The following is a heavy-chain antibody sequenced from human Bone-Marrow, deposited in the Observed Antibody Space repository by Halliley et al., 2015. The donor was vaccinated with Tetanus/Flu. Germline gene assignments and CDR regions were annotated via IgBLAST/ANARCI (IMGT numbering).Heavy chain of an antibody. D-gene: IGHD3-10*01. CDR3: ARGQFASGTLLHYFFGLDI. V-gene: IGHV3-7*03. CDR2: IKQDGSEI. J-gene: IGHJ6*02. Sequence: IKQDGSEIYYQDSVKGRFPISRDNARTSLYLQMNRLRVEDTAVYYCARGQFASGTLLHYFFGLDIWGQGTTVTVSS.